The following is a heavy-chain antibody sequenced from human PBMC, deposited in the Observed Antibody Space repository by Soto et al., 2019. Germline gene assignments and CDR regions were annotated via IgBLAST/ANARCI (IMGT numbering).Heavy chain of an antibody. CDR2: ISSSGSTI. CDR1: GFSFISHS. D-gene: IGHD3-22*01. V-gene: IGHV3-48*04. Sequence: GGSLRLSCAASGFSFISHSMKWVLQAPWKGLEWVSYISSSGSTIYYADSVKGRFTISRDNAKKSLYLQMNSLRVEDTAVYYCARGDYHDSCGPFSDAFDIWGQGTMVTVSS. CDR3: ARGDYHDSCGPFSDAFDI. J-gene: IGHJ3*02.